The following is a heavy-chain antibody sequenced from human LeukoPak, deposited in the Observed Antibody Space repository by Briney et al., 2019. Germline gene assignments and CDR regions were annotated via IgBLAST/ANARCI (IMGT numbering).Heavy chain of an antibody. Sequence: PGGSLRLSCAASGFTFSSYWMSWVRQAPGRGLEWVANIKQDGSEKYYVDSVKGRFTISRDNAKNSLYLQMNSLRAEDTAVYYCARDVKDYDFWIGYYRLDYWGQGTLVTVSS. J-gene: IGHJ4*02. V-gene: IGHV3-7*01. CDR3: ARDVKDYDFWIGYYRLDY. CDR2: IKQDGSEK. D-gene: IGHD3-3*01. CDR1: GFTFSSYW.